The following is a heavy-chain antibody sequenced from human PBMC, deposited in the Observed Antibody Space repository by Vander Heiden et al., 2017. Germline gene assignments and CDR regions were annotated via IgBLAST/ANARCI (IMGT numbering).Heavy chain of an antibody. CDR2: IYSGGST. V-gene: IGHV3-53*01. J-gene: IGHJ6*02. CDR3: ASRDSSGSAYSLFYYYYGMDV. CDR1: GFTVSSNY. D-gene: IGHD3-22*01. Sequence: EVQLVESGGGLIQPGGSLRLSCAASGFTVSSNYMSGVRQAPGKGLGWVSVIYSGGSTYYADSVKGRFTSSRDNSKNTLYLQMNSLRAEDTAVYYCASRDSSGSAYSLFYYYYGMDVWGQGTTVTVSS.